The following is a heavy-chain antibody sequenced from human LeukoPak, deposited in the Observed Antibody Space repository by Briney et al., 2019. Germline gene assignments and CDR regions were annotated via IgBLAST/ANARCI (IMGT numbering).Heavy chain of an antibody. J-gene: IGHJ3*01. V-gene: IGHV3-30-3*01. CDR1: GFTFTYYA. CDR3: ARGPDPVVRGPRRAFDL. Sequence: GGSLRLSCAASGFTFTYYAMHWGRQAPGKGLEWVSVVSNDGSNQDYTDSVKGRFIISRDDSKSTVYLQMNSLRVDDTAMYYCARGPDPVVRGPRRAFDLWGQGTMVTVSS. D-gene: IGHD3-10*01. CDR2: VSNDGSNQ.